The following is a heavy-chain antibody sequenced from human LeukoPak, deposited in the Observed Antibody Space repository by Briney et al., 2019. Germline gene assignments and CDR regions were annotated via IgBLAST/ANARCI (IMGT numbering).Heavy chain of an antibody. CDR3: ARSNREFASGTGDY. Sequence: GRSLRLSCASSGFTFSNCGMYWVRQAPGKGLEWVANINQVGSQKYYVDSVKGRFSISRDNAKNSLYLQMNSLRAEDTAVYYCARSNREFASGTGDYWGQGTLVTVSS. CDR1: GFTFSNCG. J-gene: IGHJ4*02. CDR2: INQVGSQK. D-gene: IGHD1-14*01. V-gene: IGHV3-7*05.